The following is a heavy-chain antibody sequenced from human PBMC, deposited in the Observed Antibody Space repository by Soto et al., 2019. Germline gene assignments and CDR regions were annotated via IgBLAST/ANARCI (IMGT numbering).Heavy chain of an antibody. CDR1: GGSVSSSSCY. CDR2: IYYSGST. CDR3: ARLSSYGDYAH. V-gene: IGHV4-39*01. J-gene: IGHJ4*02. Sequence: SETLSLTCTVSGGSVSSSSCYWGWIRQPPGKGLEWIGSIYYSGSTYYNPSLKSRVTISVDTSKNPFSLKLSSVTAADTAVYYCARLSSYGDYAHWGQGTLVTVSS. D-gene: IGHD4-17*01.